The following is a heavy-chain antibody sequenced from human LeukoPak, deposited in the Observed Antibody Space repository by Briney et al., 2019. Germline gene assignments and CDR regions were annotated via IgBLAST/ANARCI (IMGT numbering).Heavy chain of an antibody. D-gene: IGHD3-10*02. CDR1: GFTFSSYS. Sequence: GGSLRLSCAASGFTFSSYSMHWVRQAPGKGLEWVAFIRYDGSNKYYADSVKGRFTISRDNSKNSLYLQMNSLRAEDTAVYYCAKDQSWDCSGSRYYYYYMDVWGKGTTVTISS. CDR2: IRYDGSNK. CDR3: AKDQSWDCSGSRYYYYYMDV. J-gene: IGHJ6*03. V-gene: IGHV3-30*02.